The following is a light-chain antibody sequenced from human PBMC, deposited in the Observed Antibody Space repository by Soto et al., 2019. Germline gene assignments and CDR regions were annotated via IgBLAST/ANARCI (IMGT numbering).Light chain of an antibody. Sequence: DLQMTQSPSSLSASVGDRVTITCQASQDISNYLNWYQQKPGKAPKLLIYDASNLETGVPSRFSGSGSGTDFTFTISSLQPEDIATYYCQQYDNVPPLFTFGPGTKVDIK. CDR2: DAS. J-gene: IGKJ3*01. CDR1: QDISNY. CDR3: QQYDNVPPLFT. V-gene: IGKV1-33*01.